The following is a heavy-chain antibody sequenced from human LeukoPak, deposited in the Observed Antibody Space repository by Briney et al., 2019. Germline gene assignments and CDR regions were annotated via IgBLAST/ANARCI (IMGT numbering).Heavy chain of an antibody. CDR1: GFTFSSYG. V-gene: IGHV3-7*01. J-gene: IGHJ3*02. CDR2: IKQDGSEK. D-gene: IGHD6-19*01. Sequence: GGSLRLSCAASGFTFSSYGMHWVRQAPGKGLEWVANIKQDGSEKYYVDSVKGRFTISRDNAKNSLYLQMNSLRAEDTAVYYCARGSLGYSSGWYRSGDAFDIWGQGTMVTVSS. CDR3: ARGSLGYSSGWYRSGDAFDI.